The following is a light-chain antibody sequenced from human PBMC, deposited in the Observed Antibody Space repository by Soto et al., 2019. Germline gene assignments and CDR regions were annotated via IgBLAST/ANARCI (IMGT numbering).Light chain of an antibody. V-gene: IGLV1-40*02. J-gene: IGLJ3*02. Sequence: QYVLTQPPSVSGAPGQSITISCSGTSSNIGAGYDVHWYQQFPGTAPKLLIFGNTNRPSGVPDRFSGSKSGTSASLAITGLQAEDEADYHCQSYDDSLSGMVFGGGTKVTVL. CDR3: QSYDDSLSGMV. CDR1: SSNIGAGYD. CDR2: GNT.